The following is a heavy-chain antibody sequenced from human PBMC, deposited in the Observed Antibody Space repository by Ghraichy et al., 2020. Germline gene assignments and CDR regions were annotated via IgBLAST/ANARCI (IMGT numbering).Heavy chain of an antibody. D-gene: IGHD1-14*01. CDR1: GFIFNRFA. Sequence: GGSLRLSCVGSGFIFNRFAVSWVRQPPGKGLEWVSLISGSGGNKYYTESVRGRFAISRDNSQNTLFLQMRDLRVEDTAMYYCVRDMRSVTTPAGEWGQGTLVTVSS. CDR3: VRDMRSVTTPAGE. V-gene: IGHV3-23*01. J-gene: IGHJ4*02. CDR2: ISGSGGNK.